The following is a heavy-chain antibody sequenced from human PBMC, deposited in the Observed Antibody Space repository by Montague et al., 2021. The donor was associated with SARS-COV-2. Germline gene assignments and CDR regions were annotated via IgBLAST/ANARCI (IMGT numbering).Heavy chain of an antibody. J-gene: IGHJ4*02. CDR3: ARDLSGSQYLYYLDY. CDR2: IQQDGSKK. V-gene: IGHV3-7*01. CDR1: GFTFSNYW. Sequence: SLRLSCAASGFTFSNYWMSWVRQAPGKGLEWVANIQQDGSKKYYVDSVKGRFTISRDNAKNSLYLQMNSLRAEDTAVYYCARDLSGSQYLYYLDYWGQGTLVTVSS. D-gene: IGHD3-9*01.